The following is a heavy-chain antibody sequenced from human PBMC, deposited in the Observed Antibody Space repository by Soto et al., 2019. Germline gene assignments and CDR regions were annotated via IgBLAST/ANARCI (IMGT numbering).Heavy chain of an antibody. CDR3: VRSGCSSTACHTDWFDP. J-gene: IGHJ5*02. D-gene: IGHD2-2*01. Sequence: QLQLQESGSGLVKPSQTPSLTCAVSGASVDSGGYSWSWIRQPPGKGLEWIGYIYHGVSTDYNPSLKSRVTISVDSSKNLFSLSLSSVTAADTAVYFCVRSGCSSTACHTDWFDPWGPGTLVTVSS. CDR2: IYHGVST. V-gene: IGHV4-30-2*01. CDR1: GASVDSGGYS.